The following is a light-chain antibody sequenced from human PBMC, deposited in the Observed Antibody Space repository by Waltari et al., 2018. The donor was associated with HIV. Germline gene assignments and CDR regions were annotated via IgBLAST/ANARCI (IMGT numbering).Light chain of an antibody. CDR3: ASWDDNLNSWV. V-gene: IGLV1-47*01. Sequence: QSVVPQPPSASGTPGQRVTISCSGRDSNIGSNSVYWYQDLPGTAPKLLIYKNNQRSSGVPDRFSGSKSDTSASLAISGLRSEDEADYYCASWDDNLNSWVFGGGTKLTVL. J-gene: IGLJ3*02. CDR1: DSNIGSNS. CDR2: KNN.